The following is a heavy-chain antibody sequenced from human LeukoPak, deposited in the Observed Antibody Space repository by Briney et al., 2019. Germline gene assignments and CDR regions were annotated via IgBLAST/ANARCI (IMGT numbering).Heavy chain of an antibody. V-gene: IGHV1-3*01. Sequence: ASVKVSCKASGYTFTSYAMHWVRQAPGQRLEWMGWINAGNGNTKYSQKFQGRVTITRDTSASTAYMELSILRSEDTAVYYCARFPDKYYDSSGYWGQGTLVTVSS. J-gene: IGHJ4*02. CDR1: GYTFTSYA. CDR3: ARFPDKYYDSSGY. CDR2: INAGNGNT. D-gene: IGHD3-22*01.